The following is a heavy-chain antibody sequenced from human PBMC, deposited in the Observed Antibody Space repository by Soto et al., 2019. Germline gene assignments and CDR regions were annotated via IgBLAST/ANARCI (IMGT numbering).Heavy chain of an antibody. V-gene: IGHV3-23*01. J-gene: IGHJ5*02. CDR2: ISGSGGTT. CDR1: GFTFSSYA. D-gene: IGHD2-15*01. Sequence: EVQLLESGGGLGQPGGSLRLSCAASGFTFSSYAMTWVRQAPGQGLEWVASISGSGGTTNYADSVKGRFTISRDNSKNTAYLQMNSLRAEDTAVYYCASEFCSGGNCYTYYFDPWGQGIPVTVSS. CDR3: ASEFCSGGNCYTYYFDP.